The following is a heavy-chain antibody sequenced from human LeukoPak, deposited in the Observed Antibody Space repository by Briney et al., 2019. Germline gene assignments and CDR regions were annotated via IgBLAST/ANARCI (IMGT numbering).Heavy chain of an antibody. J-gene: IGHJ4*02. V-gene: IGHV3-74*01. Sequence: GGSLRLSCAASGFTFSSYAMHWVRQAPGKGLEWVSRINSDGSSTSYADSVKGRFTISRDNAKNTLYLQMNSLRAEDTAVYYCAGPMGPAAIFGFDYWGQGTLVTVSS. CDR2: INSDGSST. CDR1: GFTFSSYA. CDR3: AGPMGPAAIFGFDY. D-gene: IGHD2-2*01.